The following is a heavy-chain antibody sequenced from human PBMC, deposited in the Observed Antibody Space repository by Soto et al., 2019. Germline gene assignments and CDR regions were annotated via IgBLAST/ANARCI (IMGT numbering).Heavy chain of an antibody. Sequence: GGSLRLSCAVSGSAVSNNYLSWVRQAPGKGLEWVSIIYSNGDSYYPDSVRGRFTISRDTSKNMVFLQMNSLTAEDMAMYYCAKALQFYGSGTPFDYWGQGTLVTVSS. D-gene: IGHD3-10*01. CDR2: IYSNGDS. V-gene: IGHV3-53*01. CDR1: GSAVSNNY. CDR3: AKALQFYGSGTPFDY. J-gene: IGHJ4*02.